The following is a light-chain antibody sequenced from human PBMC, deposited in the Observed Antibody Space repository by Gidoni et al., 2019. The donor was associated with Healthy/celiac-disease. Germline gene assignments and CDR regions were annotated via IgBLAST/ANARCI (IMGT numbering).Light chain of an antibody. Sequence: SYELTQPPSVSVSPGQTARITCSGDALPKQYAYWYQQKPGQAPVLVIYKDRERPSGIPERFSGSSSGTTITLTISGVQAEDEADYYCQSADSSGTYPDVVVGGGTKLTVL. CDR3: QSADSSGTYPDVV. J-gene: IGLJ2*01. V-gene: IGLV3-25*03. CDR1: ALPKQY. CDR2: KDR.